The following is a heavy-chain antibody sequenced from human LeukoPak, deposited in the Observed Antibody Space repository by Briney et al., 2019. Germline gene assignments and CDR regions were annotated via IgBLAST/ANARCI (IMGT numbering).Heavy chain of an antibody. CDR1: GFTHAKHA. Sequence: PGGSLRLSCAASGFTHAKHAMSWVRQAPGKGLEWVSDIRSDDVTTNYADSVKGRFTISRDRSQNTLYLQMNSLKVEDTAVYYCAKDLILVGYQPFDYWGRGTLVTVSS. V-gene: IGHV3-23*01. CDR3: AKDLILVGYQPFDY. D-gene: IGHD3-9*01. CDR2: IRSDDVTT. J-gene: IGHJ4*02.